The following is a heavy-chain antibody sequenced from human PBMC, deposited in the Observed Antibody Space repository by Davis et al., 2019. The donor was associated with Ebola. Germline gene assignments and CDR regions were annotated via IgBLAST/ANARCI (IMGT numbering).Heavy chain of an antibody. Sequence: GGSLRLSCAASGFTFSSYGMHWVRQAPGKGLEWVAVISYDGSNKYYADSVKGRFTISRDNAKNSLYLQMNSLRDEDTAVYYCARGVRGVIIDYGMDVWGQGTTVTVSS. CDR1: GFTFSSYG. J-gene: IGHJ6*02. CDR3: ARGVRGVIIDYGMDV. CDR2: ISYDGSNK. V-gene: IGHV3-30*03. D-gene: IGHD3-10*01.